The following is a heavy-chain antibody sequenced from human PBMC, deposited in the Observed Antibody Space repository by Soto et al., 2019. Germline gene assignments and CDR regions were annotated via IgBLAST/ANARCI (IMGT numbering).Heavy chain of an antibody. V-gene: IGHV5-51*01. CDR3: ARTRREYYYDSSGYAPPFDY. Sequence: GESLKISCNGSGYSFTIYWIGWVRQMPGKGLEWMGIIYPGDSDTRYSPSFQGQVTISADKSISTAYLQWSSLKASDTAMYYCARTRREYYYDSSGYAPPFDYWGQGTLVTVSS. CDR1: GYSFTIYW. D-gene: IGHD3-22*01. CDR2: IYPGDSDT. J-gene: IGHJ4*02.